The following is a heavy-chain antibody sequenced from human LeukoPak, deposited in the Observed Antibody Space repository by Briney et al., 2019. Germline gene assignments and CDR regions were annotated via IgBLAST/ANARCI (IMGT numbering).Heavy chain of an antibody. CDR2: IYTSGST. CDR1: GGSISSGSYC. J-gene: IGHJ6*02. D-gene: IGHD3-10*01. CDR3: ARAYYYGSSLTMDV. Sequence: SQTLSLTCTVSGGSISSGSYCWSWIRQPAGKRLDYIGRIYTSGSTNYNPSLKSRVTISVDTSKKEFSLSLRSVTAAVTAVYYCARAYYYGSSLTMDVWGQGTTVTVSS. V-gene: IGHV4-61*02.